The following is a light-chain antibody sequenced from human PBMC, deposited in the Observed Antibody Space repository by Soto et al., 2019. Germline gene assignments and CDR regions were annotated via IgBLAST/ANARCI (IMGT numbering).Light chain of an antibody. Sequence: DMPMTQSPTTLSASVGDRVTITCRASQNIRSWLAWYQQKPGKAPKVLISAASTLESGVPSRFSGSGFGTEVTLTISSLQADDFATYYCQHYNGYFGQGTKLEIK. CDR3: QHYNGY. CDR2: AAS. V-gene: IGKV1-5*01. CDR1: QNIRSW. J-gene: IGKJ2*01.